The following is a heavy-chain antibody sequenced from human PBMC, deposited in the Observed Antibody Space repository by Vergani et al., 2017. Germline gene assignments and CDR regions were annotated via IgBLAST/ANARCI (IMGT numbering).Heavy chain of an antibody. CDR3: ARRVVVVAAQAGDAFDI. Sequence: QVQLQESGPGLVKPSETLSLTCTVSGGSISSYYWSWIRQPPGKGLEWIGYIYYSGSTNYNPSLKSRVTISVDTSKNQFSLKLSSVTAADTAVYYCARRVVVVAAQAGDAFDIWGQGTMVTVSS. CDR2: IYYSGST. D-gene: IGHD2-15*01. J-gene: IGHJ3*02. V-gene: IGHV4-59*08. CDR1: GGSISSYY.